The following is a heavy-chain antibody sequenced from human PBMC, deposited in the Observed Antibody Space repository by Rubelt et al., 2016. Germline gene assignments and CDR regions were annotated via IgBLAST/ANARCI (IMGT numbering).Heavy chain of an antibody. V-gene: IGHV4-4*02. D-gene: IGHD3-22*01. CDR1: GGSISSRNW. J-gene: IGHJ2*01. CDR3: AGDNYDSSGAGDWYFDV. Sequence: QVQLQESGPGLVTPSETLSLTYTVSGGSISSRNWWSWVRQPPGKGLEWIGYIYYSGSTNYNPSLESRVSISVDTSKSQFSLKLSSVTAADTAVYYCAGDNYDSSGAGDWYFDVWGRGTLVTVSS. CDR2: IYYSGST.